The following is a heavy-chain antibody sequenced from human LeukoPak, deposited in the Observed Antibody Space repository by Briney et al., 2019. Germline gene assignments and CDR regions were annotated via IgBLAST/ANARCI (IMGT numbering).Heavy chain of an antibody. J-gene: IGHJ5*02. D-gene: IGHD3-3*01. CDR2: IYYSGST. CDR3: ARSHLRFLEWFLFDP. Sequence: PSQTLSLTCTVSGGSISSGGYYWSWIRQHPGKGLEWIGYIYYSGSTYHNPSLKSRVTISVDTSKNQFSLKLSSVTAADTAVYYCARSHLRFLEWFLFDPWGQGTLVTVSS. CDR1: GGSISSGGYY. V-gene: IGHV4-31*03.